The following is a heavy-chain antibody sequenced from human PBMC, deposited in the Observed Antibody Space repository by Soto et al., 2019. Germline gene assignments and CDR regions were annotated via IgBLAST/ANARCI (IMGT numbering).Heavy chain of an antibody. D-gene: IGHD3-10*01. CDR3: AREKVTGDYYYYMDV. CDR1: GGTFSSYA. CDR2: IIPIFGTA. J-gene: IGHJ6*03. V-gene: IGHV1-69*13. Sequence: ASVKVSCKASGGTFSSYAISWVRQAPGQGLEWMGGIIPIFGTANYAQKFQGRVTITADESTSTAYMELSSLRSEDTAVYYCAREKVTGDYYYYMDVWGKGTTVTVSS.